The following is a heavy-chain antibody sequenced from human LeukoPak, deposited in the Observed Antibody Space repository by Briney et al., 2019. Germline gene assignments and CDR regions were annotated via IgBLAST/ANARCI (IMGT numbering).Heavy chain of an antibody. D-gene: IGHD5-18*01. V-gene: IGHV3-23*01. CDR1: GFTFSTYA. CDR2: ISGSGGST. CDR3: AKVSLGTAMTS. Sequence: GGSLRLSCAASGFTFSTYAMSWVLQAPGKGLDWLSAISGSGGSTYYADSVKGRFTISRDNSKNTLYLQLDSLRAEDTAVYYCAKVSLGTAMTSWGQGTLVTVSS. J-gene: IGHJ5*02.